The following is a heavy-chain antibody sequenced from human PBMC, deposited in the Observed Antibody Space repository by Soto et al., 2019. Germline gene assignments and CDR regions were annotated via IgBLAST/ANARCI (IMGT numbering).Heavy chain of an antibody. CDR3: ARIPAATPFDY. Sequence: PSETLSLTCAVYGGSFSGYYWSWIRQPPGKGLEWIGEINHSGSTNYNPSLKSRVTISVDTSKNQFSLKLSSVTAADTAVYYCARIPAATPFDYWGQGTLVTVSS. CDR2: INHSGST. J-gene: IGHJ4*02. D-gene: IGHD2-2*01. CDR1: GGSFSGYY. V-gene: IGHV4-34*01.